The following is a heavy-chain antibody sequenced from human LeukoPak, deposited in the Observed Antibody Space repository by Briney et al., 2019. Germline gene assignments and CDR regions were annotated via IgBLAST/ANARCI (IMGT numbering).Heavy chain of an antibody. D-gene: IGHD3-22*01. CDR2: IYSSGTT. CDR1: GGSINNYY. J-gene: IGHJ4*02. V-gene: IGHV4-4*07. CDR3: ARDDSSGY. Sequence: TSETLSLTCTVSGGSINNYYWSWIRQPAGKGLEWIGRIYSSGTTNYNPSLKSRVTISVGTSKNQLPLKMPSVTAADTAVYYCARDDSSGYWGQGTLVTVSS.